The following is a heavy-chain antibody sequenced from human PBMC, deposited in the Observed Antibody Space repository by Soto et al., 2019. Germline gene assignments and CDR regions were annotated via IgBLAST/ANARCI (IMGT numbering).Heavy chain of an antibody. CDR2: INPDNGNT. CDR1: GYTFTRYT. CDR3: ARGIATGQLDP. D-gene: IGHD2-15*01. V-gene: IGHV1-3*01. Sequence: GASVKVSCKASGYTFTRYTMNWVRQAPGQRLEWMGWINPDNGNTNSSQKFQDRVIITRDTSASTAYMALSSLRSEDTAVYYCARGIATGQLDPWGQGTLVTVSS. J-gene: IGHJ5*02.